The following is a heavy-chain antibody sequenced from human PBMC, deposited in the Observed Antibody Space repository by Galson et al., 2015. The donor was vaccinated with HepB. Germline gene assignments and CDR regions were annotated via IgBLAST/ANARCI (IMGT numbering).Heavy chain of an antibody. Sequence: SVKVSCKASGGTFSSYAISWVRQAPGQGLEWMGGIIPIFGTANYAQKFQGRVTITADKSTSTAYMELSSLRSEDTAVYYCARPGAVATISGGYPYGMDVWGQGTTVTVSS. V-gene: IGHV1-69*06. CDR1: GGTFSSYA. CDR3: ARPGAVATISGGYPYGMDV. CDR2: IIPIFGTA. D-gene: IGHD6-19*01. J-gene: IGHJ6*02.